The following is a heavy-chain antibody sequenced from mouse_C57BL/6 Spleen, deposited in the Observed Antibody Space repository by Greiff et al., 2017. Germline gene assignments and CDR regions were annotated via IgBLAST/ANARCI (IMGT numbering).Heavy chain of an antibody. V-gene: IGHV14-4*01. D-gene: IGHD1-1*01. CDR2: IDPENGDT. CDR1: GFNIKDDY. J-gene: IGHJ2*01. CDR3: TTRTTVVDY. Sequence: EVQLQQSGAELVRPGASVKLSCTASGFNIKDDYMHWVKQRPEQGLEWIGWIDPENGDTESASKFQGKATITADTSSNTAYLQLSSLTSDDTAVYYCTTRTTVVDYWGQGTTLTVSS.